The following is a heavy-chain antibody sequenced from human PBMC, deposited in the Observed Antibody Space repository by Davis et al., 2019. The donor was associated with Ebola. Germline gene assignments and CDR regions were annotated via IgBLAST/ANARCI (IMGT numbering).Heavy chain of an antibody. CDR2: ISTYNGNT. Sequence: SVQVSCTASGYTFTSYGISWVRQAPGQGLEWMGWISTYNGNTNYAEKFQGRVTMTTDTSTSTVYMELRSLRSDDTAVYYCARDWSGYWGQGTLVTVSS. V-gene: IGHV1-18*01. D-gene: IGHD3-3*01. CDR3: ARDWSGY. CDR1: GYTFTSYG. J-gene: IGHJ4*02.